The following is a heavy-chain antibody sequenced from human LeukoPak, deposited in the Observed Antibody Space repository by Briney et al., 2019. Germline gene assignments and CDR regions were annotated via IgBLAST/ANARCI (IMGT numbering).Heavy chain of an antibody. Sequence: GGSLRLSCAASGFTFSSYSMNWVRQAPGKGLEWVSSISSSSSYIYYADSVKGRFTISRDNAKNSLYLQMNSLRAEDTAVYYCARGWASTSCYTCSAFDIWGQGTMVTVSS. D-gene: IGHD2-2*02. J-gene: IGHJ3*02. V-gene: IGHV3-21*01. CDR2: ISSSSSYI. CDR3: ARGWASTSCYTCSAFDI. CDR1: GFTFSSYS.